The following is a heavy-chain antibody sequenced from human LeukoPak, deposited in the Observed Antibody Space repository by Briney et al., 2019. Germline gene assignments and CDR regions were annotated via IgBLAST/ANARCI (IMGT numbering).Heavy chain of an antibody. V-gene: IGHV3-66*01. D-gene: IGHD3-10*01. Sequence: GGSLRLSCAASGFTVSSNYMSWVRQAPGKGLEWVSVIYSGGSTYYADSVKGRFTISRDDSKNTLYLQMNSLRAEDTAVYYCTRVRNMVRGVIITAYYLDHWGQGTLVTVAS. CDR3: TRVRNMVRGVIITAYYLDH. J-gene: IGHJ4*02. CDR2: IYSGGST. CDR1: GFTVSSNY.